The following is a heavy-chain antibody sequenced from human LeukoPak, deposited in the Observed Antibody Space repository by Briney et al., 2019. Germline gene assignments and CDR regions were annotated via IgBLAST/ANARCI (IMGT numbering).Heavy chain of an antibody. CDR3: ARDLNYNLDF. V-gene: IGHV4-31*03. D-gene: IGHD1-1*01. CDR1: GGSISSGANY. Sequence: PSQTLSLTCTVSGGSISSGANYWSWIRQHPGKGLEYIGYIYHIGSTYYNPSLKSRVTISVDTSKNQFSLKLTSVTAADTALYYCARDLNYNLDFWGQGTLVTVSS. CDR2: IYHIGST. J-gene: IGHJ4*02.